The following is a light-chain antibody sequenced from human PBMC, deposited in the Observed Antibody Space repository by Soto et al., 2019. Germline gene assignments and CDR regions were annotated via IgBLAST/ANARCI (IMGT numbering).Light chain of an antibody. Sequence: QAVVTQPASVSGSPGQSITISCTGTSSDVGGYNYVSWYQQHPGKAPKLMIYEVSNRPSGVSNRFSGSKSGNTASLTISGLQAEDEADYYCSSYTSSSTVHVVFGGGTKLTVL. J-gene: IGLJ2*01. CDR1: SSDVGGYNY. CDR2: EVS. V-gene: IGLV2-14*01. CDR3: SSYTSSSTVHVV.